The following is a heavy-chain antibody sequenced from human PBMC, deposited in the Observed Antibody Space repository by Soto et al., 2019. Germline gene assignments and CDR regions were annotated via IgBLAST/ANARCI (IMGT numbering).Heavy chain of an antibody. D-gene: IGHD1-26*01. CDR3: ARRGITSLSGSLPYYYYGMDV. Sequence: ASVKVSCKASGYTFTGYYMHWVRQAPGQGLEWMGWINPNSGGTNYAQKFQGWVTMTRDTSISTAYMELSRLRSDDTAVYYCARRGITSLSGSLPYYYYGMDVWGQGTTVTVSS. CDR1: GYTFTGYY. J-gene: IGHJ6*02. CDR2: INPNSGGT. V-gene: IGHV1-2*04.